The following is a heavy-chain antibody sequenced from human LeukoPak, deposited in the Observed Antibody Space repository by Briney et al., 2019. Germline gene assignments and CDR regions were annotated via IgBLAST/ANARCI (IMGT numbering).Heavy chain of an antibody. CDR2: MNPNSGGT. Sequence: ASVKVSCKASGYTFTSYDINWVRQATGQGLEWMGWMNPNSGGTNYAQKFQGRVTMTRDTSISTAYMELSRLRSDDTAVYYCARARKAARLNYWGQGTLVTVSS. CDR3: ARARKAARLNY. CDR1: GYTFTSYD. J-gene: IGHJ4*02. D-gene: IGHD6-6*01. V-gene: IGHV1-2*02.